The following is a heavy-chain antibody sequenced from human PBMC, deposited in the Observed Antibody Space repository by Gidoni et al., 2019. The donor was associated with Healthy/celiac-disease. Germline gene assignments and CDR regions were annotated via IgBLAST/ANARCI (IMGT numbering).Heavy chain of an antibody. CDR1: GFTFSSYG. J-gene: IGHJ3*02. V-gene: IGHV3-33*01. Sequence: QVQLVESGGGVVQPGRSLRLSCAASGFTFSSYGMHWVRQAPGKGLEWVAVIGYDGSNKYYADSVKGRFTISRDNSKNTLYLQMNSLRAEDTAVYYCARGRSSGAPSDAFDIWGQGTMVTVSS. CDR2: IGYDGSNK. D-gene: IGHD6-19*01. CDR3: ARGRSSGAPSDAFDI.